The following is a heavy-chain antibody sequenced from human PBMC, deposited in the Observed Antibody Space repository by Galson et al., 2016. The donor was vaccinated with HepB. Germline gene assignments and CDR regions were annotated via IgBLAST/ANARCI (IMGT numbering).Heavy chain of an antibody. CDR1: GGPFSSNV. V-gene: IGHV1-69*01. D-gene: IGHD2-2*02. CDR3: ATSPPMSGLPLLYFDN. CDR2: IITMSDTA. Sequence: SCKASGGPFSSNVISWVRQAPGQGLEWMGGIITMSDTANYAQKLHGRLTIAADQAARTAHMELRSLTSDDTAVYYCATSPPMSGLPLLYFDNWGQGTPVTVSS. J-gene: IGHJ4*02.